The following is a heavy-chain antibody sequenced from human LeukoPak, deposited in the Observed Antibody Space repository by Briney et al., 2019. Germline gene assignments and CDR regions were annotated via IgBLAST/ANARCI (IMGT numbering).Heavy chain of an antibody. V-gene: IGHV3-74*01. CDR3: ARDLTGPYDH. CDR2: INVEGNYI. Sequence: GGSLRLSCAASGFTFSTYAMSWVRQAPGKGLVWVARINVEGNYIDYAESVKGRFTISRDSGKNSLYLQMNSLRAEDTAVYSCARDLTGPYDHWGQGTLVTVSS. CDR1: GFTFSTYA. D-gene: IGHD3-22*01. J-gene: IGHJ4*02.